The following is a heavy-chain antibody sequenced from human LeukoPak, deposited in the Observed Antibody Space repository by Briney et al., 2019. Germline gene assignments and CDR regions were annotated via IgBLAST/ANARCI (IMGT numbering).Heavy chain of an antibody. D-gene: IGHD6-13*01. CDR1: GFTFSSYA. CDR3: AKDYGSSWYLINYFDY. CDR2: ISGSGGST. Sequence: GGSLRLSCAASGFTFSSYAMSWVRQAPGKGLEWVSAISGSGGSTYYADSVKGRFTISRDNSKNTLYLQMNSLRAEDTAVYYCAKDYGSSWYLINYFDYWGQGTLVTVSS. J-gene: IGHJ4*02. V-gene: IGHV3-23*01.